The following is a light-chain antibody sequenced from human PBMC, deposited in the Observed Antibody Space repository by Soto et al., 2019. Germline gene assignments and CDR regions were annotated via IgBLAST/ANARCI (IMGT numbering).Light chain of an antibody. CDR3: QQYGSSPWT. J-gene: IGKJ1*01. CDR1: QSVSSSY. CDR2: GES. Sequence: EIVLTQSPGTLSLSPGERATLSCRASQSVSSSYLAWYKQKPGQAPRLLIYGESSRATVIPDRFSGSGSGTDFTLTISRVEPEDFAVYYCQQYGSSPWTFGQGTKVEIK. V-gene: IGKV3-20*01.